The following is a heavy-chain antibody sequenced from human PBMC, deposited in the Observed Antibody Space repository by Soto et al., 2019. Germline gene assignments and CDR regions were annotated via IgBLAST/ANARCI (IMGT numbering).Heavy chain of an antibody. D-gene: IGHD1-7*01. CDR1: GFTFSSYA. CDR3: VKELTGTTRTDY. J-gene: IGHJ4*02. Sequence: EAQLLESGGGLVQPGGSLRLSCAASGFTFSSYAMSWVRQAPGKGLEWVSGISGSSGSTYHAASVKGRFTISRDNSKNTLFLQMNSLRAEDTALYYCVKELTGTTRTDYWGQGALVTVSS. CDR2: ISGSSGST. V-gene: IGHV3-23*01.